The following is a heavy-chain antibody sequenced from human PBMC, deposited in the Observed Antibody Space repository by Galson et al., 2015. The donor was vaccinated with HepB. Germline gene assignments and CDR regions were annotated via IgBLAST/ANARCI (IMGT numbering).Heavy chain of an antibody. V-gene: IGHV3-33*01. CDR1: GFTFSSYG. D-gene: IGHD2-15*01. CDR3: ARCSGGSCYPGAHFDY. J-gene: IGHJ4*02. CDR2: IWYDGSNK. Sequence: SLRLSCAASGFTFSSYGMHWVRQAPGKGLEWVAVIWYDGSNKYYADSVKGRFTISRDNSKNTLYLQMNSLRAEDTAVYYCARCSGGSCYPGAHFDYWGQGTLVTVPS.